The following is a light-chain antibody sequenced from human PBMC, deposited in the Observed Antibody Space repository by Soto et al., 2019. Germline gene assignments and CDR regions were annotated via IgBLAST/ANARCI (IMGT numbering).Light chain of an antibody. V-gene: IGKV3D-20*02. CDR2: AAS. CDR3: QHRMNWPLT. J-gene: IGKJ5*01. Sequence: EIVLTQSPGTLSLSPGERATLSCRASQSVSSSYLVWHQQKPGQAPRLLIYAASRRATGIPDRFSGSGSGTDFTLTISRLEPEDFAVYYCQHRMNWPLTFGQGTRLEIK. CDR1: QSVSSSY.